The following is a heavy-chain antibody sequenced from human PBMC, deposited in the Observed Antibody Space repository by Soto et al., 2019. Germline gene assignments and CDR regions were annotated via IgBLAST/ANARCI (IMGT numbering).Heavy chain of an antibody. V-gene: IGHV3-48*02. CDR1: GFTFSSYS. D-gene: IGHD5-12*01. J-gene: IGHJ6*02. CDR2: ISSSSSTI. CDR3: ASGWATPSLWGMDV. Sequence: EVQLVESGGGLVQPGGSLRLSCAASGFTFSSYSMNWVRQAPGKGLEWVSYISSSSSTIYYADSVKGRFTISRDNAKNSLYLQMNSLRDEDTAVYYCASGWATPSLWGMDVWGQGTTVTVSS.